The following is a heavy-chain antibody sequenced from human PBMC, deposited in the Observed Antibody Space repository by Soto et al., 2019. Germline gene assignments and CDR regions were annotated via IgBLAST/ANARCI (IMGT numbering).Heavy chain of an antibody. CDR1: GDSVTRSNW. CDR3: ATSGWNEDFYYYYGMDV. Sequence: SETLSLTCAVSGDSVTRSNWLSWVRQSPGKGLEWIGEIYHSGNTKYNPSLKSRITMSVDKAKNQFSLKMTSVTAADTAVYYCATSGWNEDFYYYYGMDVWGQGTTVTVSS. CDR2: IYHSGNT. D-gene: IGHD6-19*01. J-gene: IGHJ6*02. V-gene: IGHV4-4*02.